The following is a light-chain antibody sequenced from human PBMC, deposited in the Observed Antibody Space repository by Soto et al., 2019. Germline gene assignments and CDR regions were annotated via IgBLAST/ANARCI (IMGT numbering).Light chain of an antibody. Sequence: LTQPRSVSGSPGQSVTISCTGTSSDVGGYNYASWYQEHPGRAPKLMIYDVSIRPSGVPDRFSGPKSGNTASLTISGLLAEDEADYYCCSYAGTYSSFVFGSGTKVTVL. J-gene: IGLJ1*01. CDR2: DVS. V-gene: IGLV2-11*01. CDR3: CSYAGTYSSFV. CDR1: SSDVGGYNY.